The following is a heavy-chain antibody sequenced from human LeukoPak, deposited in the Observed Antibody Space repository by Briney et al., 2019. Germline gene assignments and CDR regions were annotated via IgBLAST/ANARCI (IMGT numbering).Heavy chain of an antibody. J-gene: IGHJ4*02. CDR1: GFTFSSYS. V-gene: IGHV3-21*01. CDR3: ARGPYYDILTGLDY. Sequence: GGSLRLSCAASGFTFSSYSMNWVRQAPGKGLEWVSSISSSSSYIYYADSVKGRFTISRDNSKNTLYLQMNSLRAEDTAVYYCARGPYYDILTGLDYWGQGTLVTVSS. D-gene: IGHD3-9*01. CDR2: ISSSSSYI.